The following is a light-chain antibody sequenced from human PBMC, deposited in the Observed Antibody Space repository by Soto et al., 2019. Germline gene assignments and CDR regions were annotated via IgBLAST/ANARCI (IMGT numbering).Light chain of an antibody. CDR3: EPYGDSRWT. CDR1: QSISSDY. Sequence: EIVLTQSPGTLPLSPGEIATLSCRASQSISSDYLTWYQLRRGKAPSLLIYGATSRATGIPDRLSDRGSGTDFTPSIGRLEPEDVAMYYCEPYGDSRWTFGQGTKVEIK. V-gene: IGKV3-20*01. J-gene: IGKJ1*01. CDR2: GAT.